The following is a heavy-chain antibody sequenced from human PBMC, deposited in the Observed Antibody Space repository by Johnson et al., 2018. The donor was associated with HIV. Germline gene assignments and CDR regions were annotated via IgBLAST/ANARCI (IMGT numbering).Heavy chain of an antibody. CDR2: ILFDGSHN. CDR1: GFTFSSYA. J-gene: IGHJ3*02. Sequence: VQLVESGGGVVQPGRSLRLSCAASGFTFSSYAMHWVRQDPGKGLEWVTFILFDGSHNYYVDSVTGRFTISRDNSMNTLYLQMNSLGAEDTAVYYCARGGMRVELVAFDIWGQGTMVTVSS. CDR3: ARGGMRVELVAFDI. V-gene: IGHV3-30*02. D-gene: IGHD3-16*01.